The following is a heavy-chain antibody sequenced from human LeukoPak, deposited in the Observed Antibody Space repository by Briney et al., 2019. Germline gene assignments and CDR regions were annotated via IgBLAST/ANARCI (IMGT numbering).Heavy chain of an antibody. D-gene: IGHD6-6*01. Sequence: EGSLRLSCAASGFTFSSCDMHWVRQAPGKGLEWVAFIRYDGSYKSYADSVKGRFTISRDNSKNTLYLQKNSLRAEDTAVYYCVKDLYSSSLWGQGTLVTVSS. CDR3: VKDLYSSSL. CDR1: GFTFSSCD. CDR2: IRYDGSYK. V-gene: IGHV3-30*02. J-gene: IGHJ4*02.